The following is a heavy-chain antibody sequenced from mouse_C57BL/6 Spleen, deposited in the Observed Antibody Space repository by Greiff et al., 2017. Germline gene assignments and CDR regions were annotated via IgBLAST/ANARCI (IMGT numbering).Heavy chain of an antibody. J-gene: IGHJ2*01. CDR3: ARVRRRNYFDY. Sequence: VQLQQPGAELVKPGASVKLSCKASGYTFTSYWMQWVKQRPGQGLEWIGEIDPSDSYTNYNQKFKGKATLTVDTSSSTAYMQLSSLTSEDSAVYYGARVRRRNYFDYWGQGTTLTVSA. D-gene: IGHD2-2*01. CDR1: GYTFTSYW. CDR2: IDPSDSYT. V-gene: IGHV1-50*01.